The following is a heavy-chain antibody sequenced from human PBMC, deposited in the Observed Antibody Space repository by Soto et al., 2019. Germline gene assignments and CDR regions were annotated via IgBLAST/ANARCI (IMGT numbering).Heavy chain of an antibody. V-gene: IGHV4-39*01. D-gene: IGHD5-12*01. CDR3: TRTASTYSRYVEWSWEHYYYYGMAV. J-gene: IGHJ6*01. CDR1: GGSISSSSYY. CDR2: NYYSVST. Sequence: SETLSLTCTVSGGSISSSSYYCGWIRQPPGKGLEWIGSNYYSVSTYYNPSLKSRVTISVNTSKNQFSLKLSSVTAADTAVYYCTRTASTYSRYVEWSWEHYYYYGMAVLGQRTTVTVSS.